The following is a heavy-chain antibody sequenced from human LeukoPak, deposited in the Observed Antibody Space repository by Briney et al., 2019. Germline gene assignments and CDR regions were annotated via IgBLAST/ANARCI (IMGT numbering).Heavy chain of an antibody. Sequence: ASDTLSLICAVYGGSFTGYYWSWIRQPPGKGLEWIGEVNHSGSTNYNPSLKSRVAISADTSNNQLSLKLSSVTAADTAIYYCARGEKSFYGSGSYPYWGQGTLVTVSS. J-gene: IGHJ4*02. CDR2: VNHSGST. CDR1: GGSFTGYY. V-gene: IGHV4-34*01. D-gene: IGHD3-10*01. CDR3: ARGEKSFYGSGSYPY.